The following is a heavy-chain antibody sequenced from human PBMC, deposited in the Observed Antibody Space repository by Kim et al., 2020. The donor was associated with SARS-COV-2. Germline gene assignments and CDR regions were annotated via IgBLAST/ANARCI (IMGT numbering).Heavy chain of an antibody. CDR3: ARTGQLVLDAFDI. CDR2: IYPGDSDT. Sequence: GESLKISCKGSGYSFTSYWIGWVRQMPGKGLEWMGIIYPGDSDTRYSPSFQGQVTISADKSISTAYLQWSSLKALDTAMYYCARTGQLVLDAFDIWGQGTMVTVSS. D-gene: IGHD6-13*01. V-gene: IGHV5-51*01. J-gene: IGHJ3*02. CDR1: GYSFTSYW.